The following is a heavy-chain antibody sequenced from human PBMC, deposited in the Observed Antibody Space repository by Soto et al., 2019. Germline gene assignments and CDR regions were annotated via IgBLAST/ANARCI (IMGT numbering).Heavy chain of an antibody. D-gene: IGHD2-2*01. V-gene: IGHV4-39*02. Sequence: PSETLSLTCTVSGDSFSSTTYHWSWIRQTPGKGLEWIGAISYSGSTNYNPSLQSRVTMSVDTSTNHFSLQLTSVTAADTAVYYCARRGSASWRNWFDSWGQGTLVT. CDR3: ARRGSASWRNWFDS. CDR2: ISYSGST. J-gene: IGHJ5*01. CDR1: GDSFSSTTYH.